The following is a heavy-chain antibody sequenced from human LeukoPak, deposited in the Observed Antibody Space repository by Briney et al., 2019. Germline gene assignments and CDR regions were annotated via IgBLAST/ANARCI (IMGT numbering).Heavy chain of an antibody. CDR3: ARGARDFWSGYYIDI. CDR2: IYTTGST. J-gene: IGHJ3*02. Sequence: SQTLSLTCTVSGGSISSGSYYWSWIRQPAGKGLDWIGRIYTTGSTNYNPSLKSRVTISVDTSKNQFSLKLSSVTAADTAVYYCARGARDFWSGYYIDIWGQGTMVTVSS. CDR1: GGSISSGSYY. V-gene: IGHV4-61*02. D-gene: IGHD3-3*01.